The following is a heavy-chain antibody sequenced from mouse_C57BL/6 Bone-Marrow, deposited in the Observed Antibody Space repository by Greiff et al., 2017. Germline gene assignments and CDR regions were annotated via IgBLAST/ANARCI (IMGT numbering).Heavy chain of an antibody. CDR1: GFTFSSYA. D-gene: IGHD2-3*01. V-gene: IGHV5-4*03. Sequence: EVKLMESGGGLVKPGGSLKLSCAASGFTFSSYAMSWVRQTPEKRLEWVATISDGGSYTYYPDNVKGRFTISRDNAKNNLYLQMSHLKSEDTAMYYCASYDGYPAWFAYWGQGTLVTVSA. J-gene: IGHJ3*01. CDR2: ISDGGSYT. CDR3: ASYDGYPAWFAY.